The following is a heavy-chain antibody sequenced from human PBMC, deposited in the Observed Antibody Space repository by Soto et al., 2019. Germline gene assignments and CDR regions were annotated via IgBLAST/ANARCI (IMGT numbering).Heavy chain of an antibody. D-gene: IGHD3-10*01. CDR1: GFTFSSYS. J-gene: IGHJ5*02. CDR2: ISSSSSYI. CDR3: ARGPGGSGSYYNAIMWFDP. Sequence: GGSLRLSCAASGFTFSSYSMNWVRQAPGKGLEWVSSISSSSSYIYYADSVKGRFTISRDNAKNSLYLQMNSLRAEDTAVYYCARGPGGSGSYYNAIMWFDPWGQGTLVTVSS. V-gene: IGHV3-21*01.